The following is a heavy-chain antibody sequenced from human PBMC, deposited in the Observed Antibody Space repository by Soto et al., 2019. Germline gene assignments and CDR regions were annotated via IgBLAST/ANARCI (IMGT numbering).Heavy chain of an antibody. V-gene: IGHV3-33*01. CDR2: IWYDGSNK. CDR1: GFTFSSYG. J-gene: IGHJ4*02. Sequence: LRLSCAASGFTFSSYGMHWVRQAPGKGLEWVAAIWYDGSNKYYADSVKGRFTISRDNSKNTLYLQMNSLRAEDTAVYYCARGVSYFDYWGQGTLVTVSS. D-gene: IGHD2-21*01. CDR3: ARGVSYFDY.